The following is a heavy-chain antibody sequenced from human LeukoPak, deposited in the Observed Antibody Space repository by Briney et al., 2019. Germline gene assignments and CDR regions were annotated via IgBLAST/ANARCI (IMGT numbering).Heavy chain of an antibody. V-gene: IGHV3-48*02. CDR2: ISSSSTI. CDR1: GFTFSSYS. J-gene: IGHJ6*02. Sequence: PGGSLRLSCAASGFTFSSYSMTWVRQAPGKGLEWVSYISSSSTIYYADSVKGRFTISRGNAKNSLYLQMNSLRDEDTVVYYCARVSYDFWSGYSGAGSYGMDVWGQGTTVTVSS. CDR3: ARVSYDFWSGYSGAGSYGMDV. D-gene: IGHD3-3*01.